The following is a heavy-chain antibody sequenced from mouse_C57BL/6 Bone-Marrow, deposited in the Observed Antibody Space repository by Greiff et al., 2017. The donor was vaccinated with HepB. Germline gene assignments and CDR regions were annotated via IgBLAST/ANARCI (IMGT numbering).Heavy chain of an antibody. CDR2: IDPSDSYT. D-gene: IGHD1-1*01. CDR1: GYTFTSYW. J-gene: IGHJ3*01. V-gene: IGHV1-69*01. Sequence: QVQLQQSGAELVMPGASVKLSCKASGYTFTSYWMHWVKQRPGQGLEWIGEIDPSDSYTNYNQKFKGKSTLTVDKSSSTAYMQLSSLTSEDSAVYNCARERDYGSISFAYWGQGTLVTVSA. CDR3: ARERDYGSISFAY.